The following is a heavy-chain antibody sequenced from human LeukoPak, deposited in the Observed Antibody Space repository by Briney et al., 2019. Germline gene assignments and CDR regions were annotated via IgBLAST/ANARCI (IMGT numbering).Heavy chain of an antibody. Sequence: GGSLRLSCAASGFTFSSFWMHWLRQAPGKGLVWVSRINSDGSSTSYADSVKGRFTFSRDNAKNTLYLQMNSLRAEDTAVYYCARSEYSFDYWGQGTLVTVSS. V-gene: IGHV3-74*01. J-gene: IGHJ4*02. CDR3: ARSEYSFDY. CDR1: GFTFSSFW. CDR2: INSDGSST.